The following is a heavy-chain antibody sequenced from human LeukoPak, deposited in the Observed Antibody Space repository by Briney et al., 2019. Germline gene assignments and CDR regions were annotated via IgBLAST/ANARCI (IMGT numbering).Heavy chain of an antibody. D-gene: IGHD3-22*01. Sequence: SETLSLTCAVYGGSFSGYYCSWIRQPPGKGLEWIGEINHSGSTNYNPSLKSRVTISVDTSKNQFSLKLGSVTAADTAVYYCARGRGWNYYDSSALRRWGQGTMVTVSS. CDR2: INHSGST. V-gene: IGHV4-34*01. CDR1: GGSFSGYY. J-gene: IGHJ3*01. CDR3: ARGRGWNYYDSSALRR.